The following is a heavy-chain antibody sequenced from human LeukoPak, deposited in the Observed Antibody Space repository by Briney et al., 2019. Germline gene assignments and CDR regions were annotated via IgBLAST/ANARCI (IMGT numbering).Heavy chain of an antibody. CDR2: ISSSGSSI. CDR3: ARDPRCSSMSCYRSSFYGMDV. V-gene: IGHV3-48*03. J-gene: IGHJ6*02. Sequence: PGESLRLSCAASGFTFSSYEMNWVRQAPGKGLEWVSYISSSGSSIYYADSVKGRFTISRDNAKNSLYLQMNSLRAEDTAVYYCARDPRCSSMSCYRSSFYGMDVWGQGTTVTVSS. CDR1: GFTFSSYE. D-gene: IGHD2-2*01.